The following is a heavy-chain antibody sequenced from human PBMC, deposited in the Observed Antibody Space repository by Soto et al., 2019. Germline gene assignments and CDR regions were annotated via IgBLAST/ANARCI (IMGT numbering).Heavy chain of an antibody. CDR1: GFRFSDYG. CDR3: ARDRRDGEYNAVYDF. D-gene: IGHD4-17*01. J-gene: IGHJ4*02. Sequence: QVQLAESGGGVVQPGRSLRLSCIGSGFRFSDYGMHWVRQAPGKGLERVAMMSFDGTYKYSADSVKGRFIISRDNSKNPLFLQMNRLRAGDTAVYYCARDRRDGEYNAVYDFWGQGTLVTVSS. V-gene: IGHV3-30*03. CDR2: MSFDGTYK.